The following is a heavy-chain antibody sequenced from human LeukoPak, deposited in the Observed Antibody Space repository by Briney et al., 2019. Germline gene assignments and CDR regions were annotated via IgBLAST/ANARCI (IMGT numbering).Heavy chain of an antibody. CDR1: GFTFSSYG. J-gene: IGHJ6*02. CDR3: ARDSGGYYYYYYGMDV. D-gene: IGHD1-26*01. V-gene: IGHV3-33*08. CDR2: IWYDGSNK. Sequence: PGVSLRLSCAASGFTFSSYGMHWVRQAPGKGLEWVAVIWYDGSNKYYADSVKGRFTISRDNSKNTLYLQMNSLRAEDTAVYYCARDSGGYYYYYYGMDVWGQGTTVTVSS.